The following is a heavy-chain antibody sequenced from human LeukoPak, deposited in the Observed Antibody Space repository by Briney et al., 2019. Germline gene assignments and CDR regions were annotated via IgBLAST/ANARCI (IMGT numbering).Heavy chain of an antibody. CDR3: AREGDIVVVPTARREAFDI. V-gene: IGHV3-53*05. J-gene: IGHJ3*02. CDR2: IYGGGST. D-gene: IGHD2-2*01. CDR1: GFTVSSNY. Sequence: GGSLRLSCEASGFTVSSNYMSWVRQAPGKGLEWVSVIYGGGSTYYADSVKGRFTISRDTSKNTLYLQMNSLRSEDTAVYYCAREGDIVVVPTARREAFDIWGQGTMVTVSS.